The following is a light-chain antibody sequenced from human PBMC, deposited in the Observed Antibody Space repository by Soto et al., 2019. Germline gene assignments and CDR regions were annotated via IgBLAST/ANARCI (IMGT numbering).Light chain of an antibody. CDR1: QGIRND. Sequence: AIQMTQSPSSLSASVGDRVTITCRASQGIRNDLGWYQQKPGKAPKLLIYAASSLQSGVPSRFSGSRSGTDFTLTISSLQPEAFSTYYCLQDYNYPHTFGQGTKLEIK. V-gene: IGKV1-6*01. CDR3: LQDYNYPHT. CDR2: AAS. J-gene: IGKJ2*01.